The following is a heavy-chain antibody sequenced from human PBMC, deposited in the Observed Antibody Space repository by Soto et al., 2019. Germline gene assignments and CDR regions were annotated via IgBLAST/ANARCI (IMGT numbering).Heavy chain of an antibody. J-gene: IGHJ5*02. CDR1: GGSFSGYY. CDR3: ARREIWGGYYRMYTWSAP. Sequence: SETLSLTCAVYGGSFSGYYWSWIRQPPGKGLEWIGEINHSGSTNYNPSLKSRVTISVDTSKNQFSLKLSSVTAADTAVYYCARREIWGGYYRMYTWSAPWGQGTLVPVSS. D-gene: IGHD3-3*01. V-gene: IGHV4-34*01. CDR2: INHSGST.